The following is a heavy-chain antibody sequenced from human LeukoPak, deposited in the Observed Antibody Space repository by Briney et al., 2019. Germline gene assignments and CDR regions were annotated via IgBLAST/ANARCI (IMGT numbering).Heavy chain of an antibody. CDR2: ISSSGTTI. CDR1: GFTFSTYS. Sequence: QPGGSLRLSCAASGFTFSTYSMNWVRQAPGKAPEWVSYISSSGTTISYADSVKGRFTISRDNVKNSLYLQTNSLRAEDTAVYYCARRSYGDYYFDYWGQGILVTVSS. J-gene: IGHJ4*02. CDR3: ARRSYGDYYFDY. D-gene: IGHD4-17*01. V-gene: IGHV3-48*01.